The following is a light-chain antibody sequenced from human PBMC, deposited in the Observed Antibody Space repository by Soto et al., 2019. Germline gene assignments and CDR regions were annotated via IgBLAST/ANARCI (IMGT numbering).Light chain of an antibody. V-gene: IGLV1-44*01. CDR3: AAWDDSLNGVV. J-gene: IGLJ2*01. Sequence: QSVLTQTPSASGTPGQRVSISCSGSSTNIGRNTVLWYQQVPGTTPKVLIYSNSQRPSGVPARFSGSKSGTSASLAISGLQSDDEADYYCAAWDDSLNGVVFGGGTKLTVL. CDR1: STNIGRNT. CDR2: SNS.